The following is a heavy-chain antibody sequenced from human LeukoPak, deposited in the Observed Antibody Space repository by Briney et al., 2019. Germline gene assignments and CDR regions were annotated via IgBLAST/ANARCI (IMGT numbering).Heavy chain of an antibody. V-gene: IGHV3-53*01. D-gene: IGHD3-22*01. CDR2: IYSGGST. J-gene: IGHJ4*02. CDR3: AREAHYYDSSGYFDY. CDR1: GFTVSSNY. Sequence: GGSLRLSCAASGFTVSSNYMGWVRQAPGKGLEWLSVIYSGGSTYYADSVTGRFTISRDNSKNTLYLQMNSLRAEDTAVYYCAREAHYYDSSGYFDYWGQGTLVTVSS.